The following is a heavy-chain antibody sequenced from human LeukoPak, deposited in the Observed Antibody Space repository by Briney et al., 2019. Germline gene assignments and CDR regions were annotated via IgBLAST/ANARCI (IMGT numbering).Heavy chain of an antibody. J-gene: IGHJ6*02. D-gene: IGHD2-2*02. CDR2: INHSGST. CDR3: ARGARIVVVPAAISYYYGMDV. V-gene: IGHV4-34*01. CDR1: GGSSSGYY. Sequence: ETLSLTCAVYGGSSSGYYWSWIRQPPGKGLEWIGEINHSGSTNYNPSLKSRVTISVDTSKNQFSLKLSSVTAADTAVYYCARGARIVVVPAAISYYYGMDVWGQGTTVTVSS.